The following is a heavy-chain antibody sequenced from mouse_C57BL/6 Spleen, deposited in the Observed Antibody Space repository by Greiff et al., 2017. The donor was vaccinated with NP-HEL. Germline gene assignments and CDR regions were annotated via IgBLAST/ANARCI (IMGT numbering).Heavy chain of an antibody. V-gene: IGHV1-82*01. Sequence: QVQLQQSGPELVKPGASVKISCKASGYAFSSSWMNWVKQRPGKGLEWIGRIYPGDGDTNYNGKFKGKATLTADKSSSTAYMQLSNLTSEDSAVYGYANSDCGAGVDYWGQGTTLTVSS. CDR1: GYAFSSSW. CDR3: ANSDCGAGVDY. CDR2: IYPGDGDT. J-gene: IGHJ2*01.